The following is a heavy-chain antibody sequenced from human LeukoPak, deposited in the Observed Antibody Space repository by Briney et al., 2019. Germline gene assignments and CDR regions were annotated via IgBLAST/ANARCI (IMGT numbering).Heavy chain of an antibody. CDR3: ARRAGAYSHPYDY. CDR1: GITFSSSS. Sequence: GESLRLSCLASGITFSSSSMSWVRQAPGKGLEWVSAISPGDYTAYYADSVKGRFTVSRDNSKNTLYLQMNSLRAEDTAVYYCARRAGAYSHPYDYWGQGTLVTVSS. V-gene: IGHV3-23*01. CDR2: ISPGDYTA. D-gene: IGHD4/OR15-4a*01. J-gene: IGHJ4*02.